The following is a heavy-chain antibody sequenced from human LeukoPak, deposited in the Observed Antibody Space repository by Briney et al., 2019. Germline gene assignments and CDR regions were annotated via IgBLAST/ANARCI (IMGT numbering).Heavy chain of an antibody. CDR1: XGXFXGYY. V-gene: IGHV4-34*01. CDR3: ARGRITMVRGPYPYFDY. Sequence: PSETXSLXXXXXXGXFXGYYWSWIRQPPGKGLEWIGEINHSGSTNYNPSLKSRVTISVDTSKNQFSLKLSSVTAADTAVYYCARGRITMVRGPYPYFDYWGQGTLVTVSS. J-gene: IGHJ4*02. CDR2: INHSGST. D-gene: IGHD3-10*01.